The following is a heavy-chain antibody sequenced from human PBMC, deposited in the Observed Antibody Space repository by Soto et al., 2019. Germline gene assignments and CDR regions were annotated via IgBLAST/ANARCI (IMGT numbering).Heavy chain of an antibody. CDR3: ASPSGSYYDFDY. CDR1: GGTFSSYA. J-gene: IGHJ4*02. V-gene: IGHV1-69*12. Sequence: QVQLVQSGAEVKKPGSSVKVSCKASGGTFSSYAISWVRQAPGQGLEWVGGIIPIFGTANYAQKFQGRVTITADESTSTAYMELSSLSSADTAVYYCASPSGSYYDFDYWGQGTLVTVSS. CDR2: IIPIFGTA. D-gene: IGHD1-26*01.